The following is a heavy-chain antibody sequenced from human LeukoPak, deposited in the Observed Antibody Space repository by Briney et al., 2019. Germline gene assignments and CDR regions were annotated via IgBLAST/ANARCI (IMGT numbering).Heavy chain of an antibody. Sequence: GGSLRLSCATSGSTFSRYAMSWVRQAPGKGLEWVSAISGSGGSTYYADSAKGRFTISRDNSKNTLFLQMNSLRAEDTAVYYCARVMLSVAERRFDYWGQGTLVTVSS. V-gene: IGHV3-23*01. CDR2: ISGSGGST. J-gene: IGHJ4*02. D-gene: IGHD6-19*01. CDR1: GSTFSRYA. CDR3: ARVMLSVAERRFDY.